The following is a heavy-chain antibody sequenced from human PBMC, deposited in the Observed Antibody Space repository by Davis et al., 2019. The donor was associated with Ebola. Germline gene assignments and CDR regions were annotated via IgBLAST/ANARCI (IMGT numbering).Heavy chain of an antibody. CDR2: ISSSSSYI. D-gene: IGHD3-10*01. V-gene: IGHV3-21*03. CDR3: ARDTYYYGSGSYYVLFDY. Sequence: GGSLRLSCAASGFTFSSYSMNWVRQAPGKGLEWVSSISSSSSYIYYADSVKGRFTISRDNVKNSLYLQMNSLRAEDTAVYYCARDTYYYGSGSYYVLFDYWGQGTLVTVSS. CDR1: GFTFSSYS. J-gene: IGHJ4*02.